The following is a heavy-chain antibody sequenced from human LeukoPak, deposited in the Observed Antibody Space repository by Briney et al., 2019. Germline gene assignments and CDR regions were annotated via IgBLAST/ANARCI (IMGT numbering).Heavy chain of an antibody. Sequence: PGGSLRLSCAASGFTFSSYGMHWVRQAPGKGLEWVAVIWYDGSNKYYADSVKGRFTISRDNSKNTLYLQMNSLRAEDTAVYYCARKGRGSGRYYGGYYFDYWGQGTMVTVSS. CDR3: ARKGRGSGRYYGGYYFDY. CDR1: GFTFSSYG. V-gene: IGHV3-33*01. D-gene: IGHD3-10*01. CDR2: IWYDGSNK. J-gene: IGHJ4*02.